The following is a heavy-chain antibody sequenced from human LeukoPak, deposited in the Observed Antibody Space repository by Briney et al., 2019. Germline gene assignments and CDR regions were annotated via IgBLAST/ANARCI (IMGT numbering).Heavy chain of an antibody. V-gene: IGHV4-39*07. CDR2: IHYAGAT. CDR1: GGSIGSDIHY. D-gene: IGHD3-22*01. CDR3: ARDTRYDSGGHDC. Sequence: PSETLSLTCSVSGGSIGSDIHYWAWIRQPPGKGLEWIGSIHYAGATYYGPSLRSRVTISVDTSKSQFSLKVTSVTAADTAVYFCARDTRYDSGGHDCWGQGTLVTVSS. J-gene: IGHJ4*02.